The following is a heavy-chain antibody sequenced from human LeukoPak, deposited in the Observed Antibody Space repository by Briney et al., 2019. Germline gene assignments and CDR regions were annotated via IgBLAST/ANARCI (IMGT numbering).Heavy chain of an antibody. J-gene: IGHJ4*02. D-gene: IGHD3-3*01. Sequence: PSETLSLTCAVYGGSFSGYYWSWIRQPPGKGLEWIGEINHSGSTNYNPSPESRVTISVDTSKNQFSLKLSSVTAADTAVYYCARGPRVRYDFWSGYWYWGQGTLVTVSS. CDR3: ARGPRVRYDFWSGYWY. CDR2: INHSGST. CDR1: GGSFSGYY. V-gene: IGHV4-34*01.